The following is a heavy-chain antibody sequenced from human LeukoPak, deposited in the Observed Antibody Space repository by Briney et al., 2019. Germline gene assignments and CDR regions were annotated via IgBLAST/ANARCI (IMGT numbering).Heavy chain of an antibody. CDR3: AREVGYYGFWSGYYFDY. D-gene: IGHD3-3*01. CDR1: GYSLSSGYY. CDR2: IDHSGNT. J-gene: IGHJ4*02. Sequence: SETLSLTCAVSGYSLSSGYYWGWIRQPPGKGLGWIGRIDHSGNTYYHPTLKLRDTISPDKSQNQISLKLSPLTAANPAVLYCAREVGYYGFWSGYYFDYWGQGTLVTVSS. V-gene: IGHV4-38-2*02.